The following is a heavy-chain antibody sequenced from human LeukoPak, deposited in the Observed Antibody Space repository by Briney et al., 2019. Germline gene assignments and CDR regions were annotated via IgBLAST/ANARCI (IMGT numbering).Heavy chain of an antibody. CDR3: ARLVHDSSGYFYYYYYYMDV. CDR2: ISAYNGNT. Sequence: ASVKVSCKASGYTFTSYGISWVRQAPGQGLEWMGWISAYNGNTNYAQKLQGRVTMTTDTSTSTAYMELRSLRSDDTAVYYCARLVHDSSGYFYYYYYYMDVWGKGTTVTISS. J-gene: IGHJ6*03. D-gene: IGHD3-22*01. V-gene: IGHV1-18*01. CDR1: GYTFTSYG.